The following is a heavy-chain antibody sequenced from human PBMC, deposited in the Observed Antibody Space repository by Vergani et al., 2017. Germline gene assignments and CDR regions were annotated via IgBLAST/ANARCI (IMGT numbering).Heavy chain of an antibody. CDR1: GFSFSDRY. CDR2: ISNSGNTT. V-gene: IGHV3-11*01. J-gene: IGHJ3*02. D-gene: IGHD5-24*01. CDR3: ARDHRDYNNYPGTFDI. Sequence: QVQLVESGGGLVKPGGSLRLSCAASGFSFSDRYMTWIRQAPGKGLEWVSYISNSGNTTEYADSVKGRFSISRDNAKSSLFLQMDSLRAEDTAVYYCARDHRDYNNYPGTFDIWGQGSMVTVSS.